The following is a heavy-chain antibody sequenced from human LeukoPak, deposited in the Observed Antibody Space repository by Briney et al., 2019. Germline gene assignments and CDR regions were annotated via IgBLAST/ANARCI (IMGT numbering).Heavy chain of an antibody. CDR2: IYPGDSDT. D-gene: IGHD4-17*01. J-gene: IGHJ3*02. CDR1: GYSFTSYW. Sequence: GESLKISCKGSGYSFTSYWIGWVRQMPGKGLEWMGIIYPGDSDTRYSPSFQGQVTISADKSISTAYLQWSSLKASDTAMYYCARRKGTENYGDYGRGAFDIWGQGTMVTVSS. CDR3: ARRKGTENYGDYGRGAFDI. V-gene: IGHV5-51*01.